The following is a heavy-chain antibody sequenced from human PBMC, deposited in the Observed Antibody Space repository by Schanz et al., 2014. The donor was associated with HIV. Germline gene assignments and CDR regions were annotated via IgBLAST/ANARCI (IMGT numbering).Heavy chain of an antibody. J-gene: IGHJ4*02. CDR3: ARGFQGFDY. Sequence: QVQLVESGGGVVQPGRSLRLSCVASGFSFRTFGMHWVRQAPGKGLEWVALIYYDGTNKYYTDSVKGRFTISRDNSKNTLYRQMNSLRAEDTSVYYCARGFQGFDYWGQGTLVTVSS. V-gene: IGHV3-33*01. CDR2: IYYDGTNK. D-gene: IGHD3-10*01. CDR1: GFSFRTFG.